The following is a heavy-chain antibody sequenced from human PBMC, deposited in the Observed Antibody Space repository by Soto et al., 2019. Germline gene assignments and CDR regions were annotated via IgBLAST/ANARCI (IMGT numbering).Heavy chain of an antibody. D-gene: IGHD2-15*01. CDR2: IIPIFGTA. Sequence: SVKVSCKASGCTFSSYAISWVRQAPGQGLEWMGGIIPIFGTANYAQKFQGRVTITADESTSTAYMELSSLRSEDTAVYYCARGIVVVVAATRDDAFDIWGQGTMVTVSS. CDR3: ARGIVVVVAATRDDAFDI. CDR1: GCTFSSYA. V-gene: IGHV1-69*13. J-gene: IGHJ3*02.